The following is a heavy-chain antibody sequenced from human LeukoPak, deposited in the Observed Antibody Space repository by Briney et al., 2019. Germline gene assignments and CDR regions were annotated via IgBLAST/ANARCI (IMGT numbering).Heavy chain of an antibody. CDR2: IGTAGDT. J-gene: IGHJ4*02. D-gene: IGHD3-22*01. CDR1: GFTFSSYD. V-gene: IGHV3-13*01. CDR3: ARGLRDYYDSSGYYYAKFDY. Sequence: GGSLRLSCAASGFTFSSYDMHWVRQATGKGLEWVSAIGTAGDTYYPGSVKGRFTISRENAKNSLYLQMNSLRAGDTAVYYCARGLRDYYDSSGYYYAKFDYWGQGTLVTVSS.